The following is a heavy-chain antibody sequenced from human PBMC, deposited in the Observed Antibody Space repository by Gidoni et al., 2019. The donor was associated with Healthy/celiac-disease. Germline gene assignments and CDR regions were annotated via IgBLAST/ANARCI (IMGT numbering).Heavy chain of an antibody. J-gene: IGHJ5*02. D-gene: IGHD2-2*01. V-gene: IGHV4-61*01. Sequence: QVQLQESGPGLVKPSETLSLTCTVSGGSVSSGSYYWSWIRQPPGKGLEWIGYIYYSGSTNYNPSLKSRVTISVDTSKNQFSLKLSSVTAADTAVYYCAREDIVVVPAAIQTYNWFDPWGQGTLVTVSS. CDR3: AREDIVVVPAAIQTYNWFDP. CDR2: IYYSGST. CDR1: GGSVSSGSYY.